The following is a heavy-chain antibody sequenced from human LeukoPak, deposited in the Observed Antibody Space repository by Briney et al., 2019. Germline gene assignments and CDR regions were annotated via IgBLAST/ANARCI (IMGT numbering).Heavy chain of an antibody. CDR3: AKWGDYDILAGYYVSDF. J-gene: IGHJ4*02. Sequence: GPSLRLSRAASGLIFRNYAMSSVSQAPGTGLEWVSAITGSGDTTYHADSVKGRFTVSRVNSKNTLYVEMNTRRAEDTAVYYCAKWGDYDILAGYYVSDFWGQGTLVTVSS. V-gene: IGHV3-23*01. D-gene: IGHD3-9*01. CDR1: GLIFRNYA. CDR2: ITGSGDTT.